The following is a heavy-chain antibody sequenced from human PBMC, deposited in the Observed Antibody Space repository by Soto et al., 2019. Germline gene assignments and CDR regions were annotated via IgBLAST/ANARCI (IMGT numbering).Heavy chain of an antibody. CDR1: GGSISSGGYY. CDR3: ARVIAAADYYYYYMDV. CDR2: IYYSGST. D-gene: IGHD6-13*01. Sequence: SETLSLTCTVSGGSISSGGYYWSWIRQHPGKGLEWIGYIYYSGSTYYNPSLKSRVTISVDTSRNQFSLKLSSVTAADTAVYYCARVIAAADYYYYYMDVWGKGTTVTVS. J-gene: IGHJ6*03. V-gene: IGHV4-31*03.